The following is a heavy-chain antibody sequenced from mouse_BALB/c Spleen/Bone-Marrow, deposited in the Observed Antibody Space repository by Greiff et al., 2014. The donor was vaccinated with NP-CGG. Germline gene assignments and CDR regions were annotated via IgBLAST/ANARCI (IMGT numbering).Heavy chain of an antibody. CDR3: ARDTMDY. V-gene: IGHV1S56*01. CDR2: IFPGNVNT. CDR1: GYTFTSYY. Sequence: QVQLQQSGPELVKPGASVRISCKASGYTFTSYYIHWVKQRPGRGLEWIGWIFPGNVNTKYNENLKGKATLTADNSSSTAYMQLSSLTSEDAAVYFCARDTMDYWGQGTSVTVSS. J-gene: IGHJ4*01.